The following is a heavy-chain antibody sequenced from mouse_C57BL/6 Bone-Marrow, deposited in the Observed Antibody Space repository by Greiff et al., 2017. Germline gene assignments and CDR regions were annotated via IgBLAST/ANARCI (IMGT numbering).Heavy chain of an antibody. CDR1: GYSITSGYY. V-gene: IGHV3-6*01. CDR3: AREGPLTTGPGRRS. D-gene: IGHD2-12*01. CDR2: ISYDGSN. J-gene: IGHJ3*01. Sequence: EVQLQESGPGLVKPSQSLSLTCSVTGYSITSGYYWNWIRQFPGNKLEWMGNISYDGSNNYNPSLKNRISITRYTSKNQFFLKLNSVTTEDTATYYCAREGPLTTGPGRRSWGQGTLVTVSA.